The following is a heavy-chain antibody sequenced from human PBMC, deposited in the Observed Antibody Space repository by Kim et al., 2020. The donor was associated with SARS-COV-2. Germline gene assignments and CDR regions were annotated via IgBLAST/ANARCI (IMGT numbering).Heavy chain of an antibody. V-gene: IGHV3-30*18. CDR1: GFTFSSYG. J-gene: IGHJ6*02. CDR3: AKDLGITIFGVVIGPRDYYYGMDV. Sequence: GGSLRLSCAASGFTFSSYGMHWVRQAPGKGLEWVAVISYDGSNKYYADSVKGRFTISRDNSKNTLYLQMNSLRAEDTAVYYCAKDLGITIFGVVIGPRDYYYGMDVWGQGTTVTVSS. CDR2: ISYDGSNK. D-gene: IGHD3-3*01.